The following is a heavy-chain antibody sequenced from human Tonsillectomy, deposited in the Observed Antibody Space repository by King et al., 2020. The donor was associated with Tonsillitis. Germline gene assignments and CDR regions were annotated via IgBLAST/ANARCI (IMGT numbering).Heavy chain of an antibody. V-gene: IGHV4-34*01. CDR2: INHSGST. D-gene: IGHD3-16*01. CDR1: GGSFSGYY. Sequence: VQLQQWGAGLLKPSETLSLTCAVYGGSFSGYYWSWIRQSPGKGLEWIGEINHSGSTNYNPSLKSRVTISVDTSKNHFSLKQSSVTAEDTAVYYCARGGYTYAYRNDAFDIWGQGTMVTVSS. J-gene: IGHJ3*02. CDR3: ARGGYTYAYRNDAFDI.